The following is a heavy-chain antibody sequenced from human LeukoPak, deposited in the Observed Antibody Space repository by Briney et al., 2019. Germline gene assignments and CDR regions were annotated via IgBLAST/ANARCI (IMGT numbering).Heavy chain of an antibody. CDR3: AKRPRSTTYYYYYYMDV. CDR1: GFTFSSYA. J-gene: IGHJ6*03. V-gene: IGHV3-23*01. Sequence: PGGSLRLSCAASGFTFSSYAMSWVRQAPGKGLEWVSAISGSGGSTYYADSVKGRFTISRDNSKNTLYLQMNSLRAEDTAVYYCAKRPRSTTYYYYYYMDVWGKGTTVTVSS. CDR2: ISGSGGST. D-gene: IGHD1-1*01.